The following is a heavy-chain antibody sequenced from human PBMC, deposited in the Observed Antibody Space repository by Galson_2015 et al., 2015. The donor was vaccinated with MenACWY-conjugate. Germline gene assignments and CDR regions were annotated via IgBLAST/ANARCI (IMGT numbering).Heavy chain of an antibody. CDR1: GGSLTAYY. J-gene: IGHJ4*02. CDR2: IFYSGST. Sequence: LSLTCSVSGGSLTAYYWAWIRQPPGKGLEWIGCIFYSGSTKYSPSLNSRVTISVDTSNNQFSLKLSSVTAADTAVYYCARLLQTYSGYAQYYFDYWGQGTLVTVSS. D-gene: IGHD5-12*01. V-gene: IGHV4-59*12. CDR3: ARLLQTYSGYAQYYFDY.